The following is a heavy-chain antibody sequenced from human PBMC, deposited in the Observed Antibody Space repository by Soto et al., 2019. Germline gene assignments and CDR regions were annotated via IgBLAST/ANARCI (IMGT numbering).Heavy chain of an antibody. V-gene: IGHV3-33*01. CDR1: GFTFSSYG. Sequence: QVQLVESGGGVVQPGRSLRLSCAASGFTFSSYGMHWVRQAPGKGLEWVAVIWYDGSNKYYADSVKGRFTISRDNSKNTLYLQMNSLRAEDTAVYYCARDGMRFGELGLNYWGQGTLVTVSS. CDR2: IWYDGSNK. D-gene: IGHD3-10*01. J-gene: IGHJ4*02. CDR3: ARDGMRFGELGLNY.